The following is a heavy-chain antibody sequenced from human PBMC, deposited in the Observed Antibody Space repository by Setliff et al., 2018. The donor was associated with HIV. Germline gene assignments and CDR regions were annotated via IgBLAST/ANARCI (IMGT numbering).Heavy chain of an antibody. J-gene: IGHJ4*02. Sequence: PSETLSLTCTVSGGSISSSSYYWIWVRQPPGEGLEWIGNIYYSGSTYYNPSLKSRTTISVDTSQNQFSLKLTSVTAADTAVYDCASQGRSGWLWGGFVSWGQGTLVTVSS. CDR2: IYYSGST. D-gene: IGHD6-19*01. CDR3: ASQGRSGWLWGGFVS. CDR1: GGSISSSSYY. V-gene: IGHV4-39*01.